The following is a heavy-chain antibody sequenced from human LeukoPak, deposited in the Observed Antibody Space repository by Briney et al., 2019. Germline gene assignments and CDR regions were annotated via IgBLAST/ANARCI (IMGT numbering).Heavy chain of an antibody. V-gene: IGHV4-31*03. CDR3: ARGSGSYPYSFDY. CDR1: GGSISSGDYY. D-gene: IGHD1-26*01. CDR2: IYYSGST. J-gene: IGHJ4*02. Sequence: SRTLSLTCTVSGGSISSGDYYWNWIRQHPGKGLEWIGYIYYSGSTYYNPSLKSRVIISIDRSKNQISLKLSSVTAADTAVYYCARGSGSYPYSFDYWGQGTLVTVSS.